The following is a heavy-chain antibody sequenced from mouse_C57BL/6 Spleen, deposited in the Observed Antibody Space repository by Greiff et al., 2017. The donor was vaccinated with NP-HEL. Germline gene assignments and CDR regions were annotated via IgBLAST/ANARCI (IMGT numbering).Heavy chain of an antibody. Sequence: QVQLKQSGAELARPGASVKMSCKASGYTFTSYTMHWVKQRPGQGLEWIGYINPSSGYTKYNQKFKDKATLTADKSSSTAYMQLSSLTSEDSAVYYCARSGITTVVMDYWGQGTSVTVSS. CDR2: INPSSGYT. D-gene: IGHD1-1*01. CDR3: ARSGITTVVMDY. V-gene: IGHV1-4*01. CDR1: GYTFTSYT. J-gene: IGHJ4*01.